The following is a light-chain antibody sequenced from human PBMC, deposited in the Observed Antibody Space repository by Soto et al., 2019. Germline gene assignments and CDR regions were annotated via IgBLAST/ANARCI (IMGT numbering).Light chain of an antibody. CDR1: QDISSY. V-gene: IGKV1-9*01. CDR3: QQLNSYPIT. CDR2: AAS. J-gene: IGKJ5*01. Sequence: DIQMTQSPSSLSAPLGDRVTITCLASQDISSYLAWYQQKPRKAPKLLIYAASTLQSGVPSRFSGSGSGTDFTLTISSLQPEDFTTYYCQQLNSYPITFGHGTRLEIK.